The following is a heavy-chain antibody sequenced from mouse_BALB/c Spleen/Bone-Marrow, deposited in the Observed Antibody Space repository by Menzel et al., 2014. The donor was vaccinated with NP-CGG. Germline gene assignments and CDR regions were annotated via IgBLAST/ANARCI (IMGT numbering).Heavy chain of an antibody. CDR1: GFTFTDYY. CDR3: ARFPMDY. CDR2: IRNKAYGYTT. Sequence: EVNVVESGGGLVQPGGSLRLSCTTSGFTFTDYYMSWVRQPPGKALEWLAFIRNKAYGYTTEYSASVRGRFTISGDNSQSILYLQMNTLRAEDSATYYCARFPMDYWGQGTSVTVSS. V-gene: IGHV7-3*02. J-gene: IGHJ4*01.